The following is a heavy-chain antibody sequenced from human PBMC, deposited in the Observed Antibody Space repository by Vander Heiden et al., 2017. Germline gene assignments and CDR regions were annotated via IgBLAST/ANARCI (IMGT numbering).Heavy chain of an antibody. CDR3: ARDWGYGMDV. Sequence: EVQLVESGGGLVQPGGSLRLSCAASGFTFSSYDMHCVRQATGKGVEGVSAIGTAGDTYYPGSVKGRFTISRENAKNSLYLQMNSLRAGDTAVYYCARDWGYGMDVWGQGTTVTVSS. CDR1: GFTFSSYD. D-gene: IGHD3-16*01. CDR2: IGTAGDT. V-gene: IGHV3-13*01. J-gene: IGHJ6*02.